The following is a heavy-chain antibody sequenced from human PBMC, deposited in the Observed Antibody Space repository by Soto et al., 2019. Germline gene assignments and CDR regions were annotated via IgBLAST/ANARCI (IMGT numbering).Heavy chain of an antibody. CDR1: GYIFTSYG. V-gene: IGHV1-18*01. Sequence: ASVKVSCKTSGYIFTSYGISWVRRAPGQGLEWMGWISAYNGNTNQAQKLQGRVTMTTDTSTSTAYMELRSLRSDDTAMYYCAKAGITLFGVAPEVWGQGTPVTVSS. CDR3: AKAGITLFGVAPEV. D-gene: IGHD3-3*01. J-gene: IGHJ4*02. CDR2: ISAYNGNT.